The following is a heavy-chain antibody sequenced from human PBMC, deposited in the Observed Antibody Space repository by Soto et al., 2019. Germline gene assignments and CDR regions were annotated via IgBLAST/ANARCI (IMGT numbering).Heavy chain of an antibody. Sequence: GGSLRLSCAASGFTFSSYAMSWVRQAPGKGLEWVSAISGSGGSTYYADSVKGRFTISRDNSKNTLYLQMNSLRAEDTAVYYCEQRKTRAVGFDYWRQGTMVTVSP. CDR3: EQRKTRAVGFDY. J-gene: IGHJ4*02. V-gene: IGHV3-23*01. D-gene: IGHD1-7*01. CDR1: GFTFSSYA. CDR2: ISGSGGST.